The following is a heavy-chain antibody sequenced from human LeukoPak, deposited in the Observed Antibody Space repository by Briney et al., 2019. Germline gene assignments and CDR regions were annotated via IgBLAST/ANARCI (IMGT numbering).Heavy chain of an antibody. D-gene: IGHD3-22*01. CDR2: IYYSGST. V-gene: IGHV4-39*07. CDR1: GGSISSSSYY. CDR3: ADYYYDSSGYYFGY. Sequence: SETLSLTCTVSGGSISSSSYYWGWIRQPPGKGLEWIGSIYYSGSTYYNPSLKSRVTISVDTSKNQFSLKLSSVTAADTAVYYCADYYYDSSGYYFGYWGQGTLVTVSS. J-gene: IGHJ4*02.